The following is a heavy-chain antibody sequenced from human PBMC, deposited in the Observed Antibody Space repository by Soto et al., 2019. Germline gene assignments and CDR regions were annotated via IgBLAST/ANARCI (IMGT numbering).Heavy chain of an antibody. CDR2: IIPLFGTA. D-gene: IGHD5-18*01. CDR1: GDSFKNYA. CDR3: ARLDSTMITFDY. J-gene: IGHJ4*02. V-gene: IGHV1-69*06. Sequence: QVQLVQSGAEVKKPGSSVKISCKTSGDSFKNYAIGWVRQAPGQGLEWTGSIIPLFGTANYARMFEGRVTITADKSTTTVYMELGSLRSEDTAVYYCARLDSTMITFDYWGQGTLVTVSS.